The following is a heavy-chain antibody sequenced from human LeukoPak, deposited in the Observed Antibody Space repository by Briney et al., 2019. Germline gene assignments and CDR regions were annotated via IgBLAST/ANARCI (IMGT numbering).Heavy chain of an antibody. CDR1: GGSMRSYY. Sequence: SETLSLTCTVSGGSMRSYYWSWIRQPPGKGLEWIGYIYYSGSTTYNPSLKSRVTISVDTSKNQFSLKLSSVTAADTAVYYCARGGRSLVAAQFDLWGRGTLVTVSS. V-gene: IGHV4-59*01. CDR2: IYYSGST. J-gene: IGHJ2*01. CDR3: ARGGRSLVAAQFDL. D-gene: IGHD2-15*01.